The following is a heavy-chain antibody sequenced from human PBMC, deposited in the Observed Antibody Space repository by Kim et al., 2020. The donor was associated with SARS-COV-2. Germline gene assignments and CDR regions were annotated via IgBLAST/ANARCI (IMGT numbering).Heavy chain of an antibody. V-gene: IGHV4-39*07. CDR2: IFYSGST. D-gene: IGHD3-9*01. CDR1: GGSISSSSYY. Sequence: SETLSLTCTVSGGSISSSSYYWGWIRQPPGKGLEWIGSIFYSGSTYYNPSLMSRVTLSVDTSKNQFSLRPSSVTAADTAVYYFARAYNYDILRFSSRHFDYWGQGALVIVSS. J-gene: IGHJ4*02. CDR3: ARAYNYDILRFSSRHFDY.